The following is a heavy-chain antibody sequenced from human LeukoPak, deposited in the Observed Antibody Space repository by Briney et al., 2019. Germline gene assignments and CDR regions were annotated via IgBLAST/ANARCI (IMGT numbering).Heavy chain of an antibody. Sequence: SETLSLTCALYIDSFSNYHWHWIRQTPAKGMEWIGEVNESGGTNISPSLRSRVILSVDTSKNQFSLKLISVTVADTAIYYCARGQGATVPQVGKNWFDPWGQGTRVTVSS. CDR3: ARGQGATVPQVGKNWFDP. CDR1: IDSFSNYH. V-gene: IGHV4-34*01. CDR2: VNESGGT. J-gene: IGHJ5*02. D-gene: IGHD1-26*01.